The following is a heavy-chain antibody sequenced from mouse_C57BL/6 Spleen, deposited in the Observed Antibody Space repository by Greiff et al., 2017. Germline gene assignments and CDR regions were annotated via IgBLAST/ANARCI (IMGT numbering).Heavy chain of an antibody. D-gene: IGHD2-2*01. J-gene: IGHJ3*01. V-gene: IGHV1-74*01. CDR1: GYTFTSYW. Sequence: QVQLQQPGAELVKPGDSVKVSCKASGYTFTSYWMHWVKQRPGQGLEWIGRIHPSDSDTNYNQKFKGKATLTVDKSSSTAYMQLSSLTSEDSAGYYWAVYYGYPAWVAYWGQGTLVTVSA. CDR2: IHPSDSDT. CDR3: AVYYGYPAWVAY.